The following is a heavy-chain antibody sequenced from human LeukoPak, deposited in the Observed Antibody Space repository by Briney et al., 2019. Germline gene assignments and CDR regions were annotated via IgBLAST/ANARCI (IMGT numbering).Heavy chain of an antibody. J-gene: IGHJ4*02. CDR3: ARVTICGGDCYKFDY. CDR2: IYYSGST. Sequence: PSETLSLTCTVSGGSISSGGYYWSWIRQHPGKGLEWIGYIYYSGSTYYNPSLKSRVTISVDTSKNQFSLKLSSVTAADTAVYYCARVTICGGDCYKFDYWGQGTLVTVSS. V-gene: IGHV4-31*03. CDR1: GGSISSGGYY. D-gene: IGHD2-21*02.